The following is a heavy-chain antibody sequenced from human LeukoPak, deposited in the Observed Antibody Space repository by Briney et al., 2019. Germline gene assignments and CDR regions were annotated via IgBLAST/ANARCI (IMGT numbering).Heavy chain of an antibody. CDR1: GGSIGSYY. Sequence: SETLSLTCTVSGGSIGSYYWSWIRQPPGKGLEWIGYIYYSGSTNYNPSLKSRVTISVDTSKNQFSLKLSSVTAADTAVYYCARGSYGGSYLLDYWGQGTLVTVSS. CDR3: ARGSYGGSYLLDY. V-gene: IGHV4-59*01. CDR2: IYYSGST. J-gene: IGHJ4*02. D-gene: IGHD1-26*01.